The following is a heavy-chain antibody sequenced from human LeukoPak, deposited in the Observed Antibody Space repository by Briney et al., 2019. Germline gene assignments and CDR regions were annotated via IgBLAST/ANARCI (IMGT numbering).Heavy chain of an antibody. D-gene: IGHD6-25*01. CDR1: GYSISSGYY. CDR3: ARVVGGYDYNYYYYMDV. CDR2: IYHSGST. V-gene: IGHV4-38-2*02. Sequence: SETLSLTCTVSGYSISSGYYWGWIRQPPGKGLEWIGSIYHSGSTYYNPSLKSRVTISVDTSKNQFSLKLSSVTAADTAVYYCARVVGGYDYNYYYYMDVWGKGTTVTISS. J-gene: IGHJ6*03.